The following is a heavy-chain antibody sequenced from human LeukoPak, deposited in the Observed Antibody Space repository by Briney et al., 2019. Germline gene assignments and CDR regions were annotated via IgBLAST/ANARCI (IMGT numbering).Heavy chain of an antibody. V-gene: IGHV1-24*01. D-gene: IGHD6-13*01. CDR1: GYTLTELS. CDR2: FDPEDGET. Sequence: ASVKVSCKVSGYTLTELSMLWVRQAPGKGLEWMGGFDPEDGETIYAQKFQGRVTMTEDTSTDTAYMELSSLRSEDTAVYYCATDLSSSWLESLDYWGQGTLVTVSS. CDR3: ATDLSSSWLESLDY. J-gene: IGHJ4*02.